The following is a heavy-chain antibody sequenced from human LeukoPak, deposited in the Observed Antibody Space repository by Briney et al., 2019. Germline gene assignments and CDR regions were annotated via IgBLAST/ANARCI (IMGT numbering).Heavy chain of an antibody. V-gene: IGHV3-74*01. CDR3: ARSDSGHVLDY. CDR2: INSDGSST. CDR1: GFTFSSYW. Sequence: GGSLRLSCAASGFTFSSYWMHWVRHAPGKGLVWVSRINSDGSSTSYADSVKGRFTISRDNAKNTLYLQMNSLRAEDTAVYYCARSDSGHVLDYWGQGTLVTVSS. J-gene: IGHJ4*02. D-gene: IGHD5-12*01.